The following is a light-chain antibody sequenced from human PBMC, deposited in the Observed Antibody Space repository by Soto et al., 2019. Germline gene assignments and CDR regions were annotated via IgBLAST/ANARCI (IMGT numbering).Light chain of an antibody. J-gene: IGLJ1*01. V-gene: IGLV1-44*01. CDR1: SSNIGSGA. CDR2: SNN. Sequence: QPVLTQPPSASGTPGQRVTISCSGSSSNIGSGAVNWYHQLPGTAPKLLIYSNNQRPSGVPDRFSGSKSGTSASLAISGLQSEDEADYYCAAWDDGLNCLVFGTGTKLTVL. CDR3: AAWDDGLNCLV.